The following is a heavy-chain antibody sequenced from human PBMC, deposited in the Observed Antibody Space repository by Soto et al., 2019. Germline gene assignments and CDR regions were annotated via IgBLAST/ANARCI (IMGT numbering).Heavy chain of an antibody. CDR3: ARGHYYGSGSLDY. CDR1: SGSISSSNW. Sequence: QVQLQESGPGLVKPSGTLSLTCAVSSGSISSSNWWRWVRQPPGKGLEWIGENYHSGSSNYIPSLKSLVSMSVDKSKNQFSLKLCSVTARDMAAYYCARGHYYGSGSLDYWGQGTLVMVS. J-gene: IGHJ4*02. D-gene: IGHD3-10*01. CDR2: NYHSGSS. V-gene: IGHV4-4*02.